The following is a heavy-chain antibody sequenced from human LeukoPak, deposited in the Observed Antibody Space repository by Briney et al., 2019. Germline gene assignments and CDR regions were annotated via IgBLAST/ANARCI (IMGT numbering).Heavy chain of an antibody. D-gene: IGHD3-22*01. J-gene: IGHJ3*02. CDR3: ASLKNYYDSSGYLVTDAFDI. CDR1: GGSISTSSYY. V-gene: IGHV4-39*01. Sequence: SETLSLTCTVSGGSISTSSYYWGWIRQPPGKGLEWIGSIYYSGRTYYNPSLKSRVTIFVDTSKNQFSLKLSSVTAADTAVYYCASLKNYYDSSGYLVTDAFDIWGQGTMVTVSS. CDR2: IYYSGRT.